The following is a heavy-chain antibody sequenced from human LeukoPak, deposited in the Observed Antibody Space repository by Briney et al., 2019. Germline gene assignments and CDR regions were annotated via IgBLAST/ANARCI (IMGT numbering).Heavy chain of an antibody. CDR2: IFYSGNT. V-gene: IGHV4-30-4*02. D-gene: IGHD6-13*01. J-gene: IGHJ5*02. CDR1: GGSISCGDYY. CDR3: ARWFGSSWYASSNWFDP. Sequence: SETLSLTCTVSGGSISCGDYYWSWIRQPPGKGLKWIGYIFYSGNTYYNPSLKSRVPISVDTSKNQFSLKLSSVTAADTAVYYCARWFGSSWYASSNWFDPWGQGTLITVSS.